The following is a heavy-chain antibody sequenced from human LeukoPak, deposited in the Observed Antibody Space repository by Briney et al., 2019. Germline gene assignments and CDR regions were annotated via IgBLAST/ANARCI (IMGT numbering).Heavy chain of an antibody. CDR1: GFTFSGSA. CDR2: IRSKPNNYAT. D-gene: IGHD3-10*01. V-gene: IGHV3-73*01. Sequence: GGSLRLSCAASGFTFSGSAMHWVRQASGKGLEWGGRIRSKPNNYATAYAESVKGRFNISRDDSKNTAYLQMNSLKTEDTAVYYCTRGVVDYWGQGTLVTVSS. CDR3: TRGVVDY. J-gene: IGHJ4*02.